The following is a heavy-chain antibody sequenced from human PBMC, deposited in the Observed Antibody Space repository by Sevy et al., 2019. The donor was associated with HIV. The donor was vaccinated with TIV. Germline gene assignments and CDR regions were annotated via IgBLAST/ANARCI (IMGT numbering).Heavy chain of an antibody. CDR2: IYYSGST. CDR1: GGSISSYD. V-gene: IGHV4-59*01. D-gene: IGHD3-10*01. J-gene: IGHJ4*02. Sequence: SETLSLTCTVSGGSISSYDWSWIRQPPGKGLEWIGYIYYSGSTNYNPSLKSRVTISVDTSKNQFSLKLSSVTAADTAVYYCAGYYGSGSYYFDYWGQGTLVTVSS. CDR3: AGYYGSGSYYFDY.